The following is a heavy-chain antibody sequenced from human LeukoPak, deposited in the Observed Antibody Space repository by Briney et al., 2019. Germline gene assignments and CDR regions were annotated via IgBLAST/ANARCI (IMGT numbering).Heavy chain of an antibody. CDR2: FYCGGDK. Sequence: GFPRPFRGGSGIFVRNYYHGRGRPASGEGVEGVSVFYCGGDKYYADSVKGRFTISRDNSKNTLYLQMNRLRAEDTAIYYCAREWGYGCGGECFSGIQAYYGMDVWGQGTTVTVSS. V-gene: IGHV3-53*01. D-gene: IGHD2-15*01. CDR1: GIFVRNYY. CDR3: AREWGYGCGGECFSGIQAYYGMDV. J-gene: IGHJ6*02.